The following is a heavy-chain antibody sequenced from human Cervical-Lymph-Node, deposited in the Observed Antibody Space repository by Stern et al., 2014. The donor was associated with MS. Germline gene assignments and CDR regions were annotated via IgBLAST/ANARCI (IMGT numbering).Heavy chain of an antibody. CDR3: ARDMGSSWLFDY. Sequence: VQLVESGGGVVQPGRSLRLSCAASKFTFRIHGMHWVRQPPGKGLEWVAVIWYDENSKYYTDSVKGRFTISRDNSKNTVYLQMNRLRAEDTAVYYCARDMGSSWLFDYWGQGILVTVSS. D-gene: IGHD6-13*01. CDR2: IWYDENSK. J-gene: IGHJ4*02. CDR1: KFTFRIHG. V-gene: IGHV3-33*01.